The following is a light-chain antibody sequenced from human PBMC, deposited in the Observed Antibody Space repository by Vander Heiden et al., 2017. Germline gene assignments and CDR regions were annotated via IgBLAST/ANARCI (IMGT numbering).Light chain of an antibody. CDR3: QAWDSSTVV. CDR2: QDS. J-gene: IGLJ2*01. Sequence: SYELTQPPSGAVSPGQTARITCSGDKLGDKYACWSQQKPGQSPLLVIYQDSKRSAGIPERFAVSTSGNTATLTISGTQAMDEADYYCQAWDSSTVVFGGGTKLTVL. CDR1: KLGDKY. V-gene: IGLV3-1*01.